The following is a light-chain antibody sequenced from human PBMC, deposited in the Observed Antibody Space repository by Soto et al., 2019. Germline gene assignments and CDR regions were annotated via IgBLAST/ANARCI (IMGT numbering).Light chain of an antibody. J-gene: IGLJ1*01. Sequence: QSALTQPPSVSGAPGQRVTISCTGSGSNIGANYDVHWYQQLPGTAPKPLIYGNNNRPSGVPDRFSGSKSGTSASLAITGLQAEDEADYYCQSYDSRLSGYVFGTGTKLTVL. CDR3: QSYDSRLSGYV. CDR1: GSNIGANYD. CDR2: GNN. V-gene: IGLV1-40*01.